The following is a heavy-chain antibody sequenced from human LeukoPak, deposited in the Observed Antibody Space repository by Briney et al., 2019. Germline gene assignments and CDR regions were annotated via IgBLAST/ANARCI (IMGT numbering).Heavy chain of an antibody. CDR1: GFTFSDYY. CDR2: ISSSGSTI. J-gene: IGHJ6*03. V-gene: IGHV3-11*01. Sequence: GGSLRLSCAASGFTFSDYYMSWIRQAPGKGLEWVSYISSSGSTIYYADSVKGRFTISRDNAKNSLYLQMNSLRAEDTAVYYCARVNRAGYAVATIEMGRNYYYYMDVWGKGTTVTVSS. D-gene: IGHD5-12*01. CDR3: ARVNRAGYAVATIEMGRNYYYYMDV.